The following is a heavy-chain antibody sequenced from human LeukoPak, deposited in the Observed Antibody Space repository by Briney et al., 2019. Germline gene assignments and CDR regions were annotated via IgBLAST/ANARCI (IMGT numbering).Heavy chain of an antibody. D-gene: IGHD3-16*01. Sequence: GASVKVSCKASGGTFSSYGISCVRQAPGQGLEWMERIIPILGIANYAQKFQGRVTITADKSTSTAYMELSSLRSEDTAVYYCVSGALGDHYYYYGMDVWGQGTTVTVSS. J-gene: IGHJ6*02. V-gene: IGHV1-69*04. CDR1: GGTFSSYG. CDR3: VSGALGDHYYYYGMDV. CDR2: IIPILGIA.